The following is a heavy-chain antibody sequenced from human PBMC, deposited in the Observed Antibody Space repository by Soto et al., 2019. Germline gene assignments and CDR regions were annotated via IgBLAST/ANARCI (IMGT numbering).Heavy chain of an antibody. CDR1: GITVYNNY. V-gene: IGHV3-66*01. CDR2: IYSGGST. J-gene: IGHJ6*04. CDR3: ARDVGV. Sequence: EMQLVESGGGLVQRGGSLRLSCAASGITVYNNYMSWVRQAPGKGLEWVSVIYSGGSTSYADSVKGRFTISRDGSKNTVYLQMNSLGAEDTAVYYCARDVGVWGRGTTVTVSS.